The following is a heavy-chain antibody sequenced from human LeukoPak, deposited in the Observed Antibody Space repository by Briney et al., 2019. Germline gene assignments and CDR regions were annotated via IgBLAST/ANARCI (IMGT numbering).Heavy chain of an antibody. V-gene: IGHV1-2*02. CDR2: INPNSGGT. CDR3: ARLVRYNWNDGPFDY. J-gene: IGHJ4*02. D-gene: IGHD1-1*01. CDR1: GYTFTGYY. Sequence: GASVNVSCKASGYTFTGYYMHWVRQAPGQGLEWMGWINPNSGGTNYAQKFQGRVTMTRDTSITTAYMELSRLRSDDTAVYYCARLVRYNWNDGPFDYWGQGTLVTVSS.